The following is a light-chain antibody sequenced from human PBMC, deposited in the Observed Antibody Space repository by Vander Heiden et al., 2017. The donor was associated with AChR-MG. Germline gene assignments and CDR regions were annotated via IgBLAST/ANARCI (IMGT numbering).Light chain of an antibody. Sequence: DIQMTQSPSSLSASVGDRVTITCRASQSISSYLNWYQQKPGKAPKLLIYAASSLQSGVPSRFSGSGYGTDFTLTISSLQPEDFATYYCQQNDSTPPCTFGQGTKLEIK. J-gene: IGKJ2*02. CDR2: AAS. CDR3: QQNDSTPPCT. CDR1: QSISSY. V-gene: IGKV1-39*01.